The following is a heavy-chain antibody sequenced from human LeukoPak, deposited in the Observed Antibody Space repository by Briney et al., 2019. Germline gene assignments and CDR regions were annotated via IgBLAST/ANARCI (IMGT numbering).Heavy chain of an antibody. CDR1: GGSINNHY. J-gene: IGHJ3*02. Sequence: SETLSLTCIVSGGSINNHYWGWIRQPPGKGLEWIGSIYYSGSTYYNPSLKSRVTISVDTSKNQFSLKLSSVTAADTAVYYCARLWDDAFDIWGQGTMVTVSS. V-gene: IGHV4-39*01. D-gene: IGHD1-26*01. CDR2: IYYSGST. CDR3: ARLWDDAFDI.